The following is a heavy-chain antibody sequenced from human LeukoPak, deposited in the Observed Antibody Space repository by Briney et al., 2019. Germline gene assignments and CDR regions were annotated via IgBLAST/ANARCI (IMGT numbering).Heavy chain of an antibody. D-gene: IGHD3-22*01. CDR2: IYHSGST. Sequence: SETLSLTCTVSGYSVSSGYYWGWIRQPPGKGLEWIGSIYHSGSTSYNPSLRSRVTISVDTSKNQFSLKLSSVTAADTAVYYCARVGGYDSSGYYFDYWGQGTLVTVSS. CDR1: GYSVSSGYY. CDR3: ARVGGYDSSGYYFDY. V-gene: IGHV4-38-2*02. J-gene: IGHJ4*02.